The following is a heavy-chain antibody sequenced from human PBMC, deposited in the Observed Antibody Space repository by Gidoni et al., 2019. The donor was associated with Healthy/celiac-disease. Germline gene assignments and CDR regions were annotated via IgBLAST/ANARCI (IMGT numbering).Heavy chain of an antibody. D-gene: IGHD6-13*01. CDR2: IWYDGSNK. Sequence: QVQLVESGGGVVQPGRSLRLSCAASGFTFSSYGMHWVRQAPGKGLEWVAVIWYDGSNKYYADSVKGRFTISRDNSKNTLYLQMNSLRAEDTAVYYCARDRREQACMDVWGQGTTVTVSS. CDR1: GFTFSSYG. J-gene: IGHJ6*02. CDR3: ARDRREQACMDV. V-gene: IGHV3-33*01.